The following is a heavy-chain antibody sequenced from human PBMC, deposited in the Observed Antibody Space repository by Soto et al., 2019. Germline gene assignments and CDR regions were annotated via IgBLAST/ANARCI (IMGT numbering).Heavy chain of an antibody. J-gene: IGHJ5*02. CDR3: ARDFGGILRFGES. D-gene: IGHD3-10*01. Sequence: DVQLVESGGGLVKPGGSLRLSCAASGFTFSTYNMKWVRQAPGKGLEWVSSIPSSTSYIFYADSVKGRFTISRDNAKNSLYLQMNSLRAEDTAVYYCARDFGGILRFGESWGQGTLVTVSS. CDR2: IPSSTSYI. CDR1: GFTFSTYN. V-gene: IGHV3-21*01.